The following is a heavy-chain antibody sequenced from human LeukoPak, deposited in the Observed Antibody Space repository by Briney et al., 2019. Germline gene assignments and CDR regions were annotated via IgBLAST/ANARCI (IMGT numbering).Heavy chain of an antibody. Sequence: SQTLSLTCAISGDSVSSNSVTWNWIRQSPSRGLEWLGRTYYRSTWYNDYAVSVRGRITVNPDTSKNQFSLHLNSVTPEDTAVYYCARRLTQYDCFDPWGQGILFNVSS. D-gene: IGHD2-2*01. CDR1: GDSVSSNSVT. CDR3: ARRLTQYDCFDP. V-gene: IGHV6-1*01. CDR2: TYYRSTWYN. J-gene: IGHJ5*02.